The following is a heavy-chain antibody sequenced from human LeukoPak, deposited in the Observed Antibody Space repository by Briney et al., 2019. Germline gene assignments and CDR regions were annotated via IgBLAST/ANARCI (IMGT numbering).Heavy chain of an antibody. V-gene: IGHV3-30*04. Sequence: GGSLRLSCAASGFNFRNYAMVCVRQAPGRGLEWVAVISYDGSDKNYADSVTGRFTISRDNSKNTLYVQMNSLRAEDTAVYYCARRDYDNLDYWGQGTLVTVSS. D-gene: IGHD3-22*01. CDR1: GFNFRNYA. J-gene: IGHJ4*02. CDR2: ISYDGSDK. CDR3: ARRDYDNLDY.